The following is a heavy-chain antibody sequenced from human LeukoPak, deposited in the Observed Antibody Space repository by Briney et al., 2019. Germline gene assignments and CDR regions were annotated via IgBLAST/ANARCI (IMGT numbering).Heavy chain of an antibody. J-gene: IGHJ3*02. Sequence: SETLSLTCTVSGGSISSGSYYWSWIRQPAGKGLEWIGRVYTSGSTNYNPSLKSRVTMSVDTSKNQFSLKLSSVTAGDTAVYYCARTIYYYDSSGLNAFDIWGQGTMVTVSS. V-gene: IGHV4-61*02. CDR1: GGSISSGSYY. CDR3: ARTIYYYDSSGLNAFDI. D-gene: IGHD3-22*01. CDR2: VYTSGST.